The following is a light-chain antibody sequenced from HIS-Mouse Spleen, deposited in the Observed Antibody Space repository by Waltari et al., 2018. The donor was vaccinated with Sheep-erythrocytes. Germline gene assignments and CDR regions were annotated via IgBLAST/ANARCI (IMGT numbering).Light chain of an antibody. CDR1: QDIRNY. Sequence: DIQMTQSPSSLSASVGDRVTITCQASQDIRNYLNWYQQKPGKAPKLLIYDASKLETGVPSRCSGSGSVTDVTFSISSLQPEDIATYYCQQYDNLLTFGGGTKVEIK. V-gene: IGKV1-33*01. CDR3: QQYDNLLT. CDR2: DAS. J-gene: IGKJ4*01.